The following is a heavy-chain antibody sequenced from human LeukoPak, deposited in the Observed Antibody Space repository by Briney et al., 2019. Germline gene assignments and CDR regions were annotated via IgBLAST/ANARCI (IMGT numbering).Heavy chain of an antibody. CDR1: GFTFSDYA. D-gene: IGHD3-22*01. CDR2: ISYDGSNK. V-gene: IGHV3-30-3*01. J-gene: IGHJ4*02. CDR3: ASTRWYYYDSSGYPSDY. Sequence: GRSLRLSCAASGFTFSDYAMHWVRQAPGKGLEWVAVISYDGSNKYYADSVKGRFTISRDDSKNTLYLQMNSLRTEDTAIYYCASTRWYYYDSSGYPSDYWGQGTLVTVSS.